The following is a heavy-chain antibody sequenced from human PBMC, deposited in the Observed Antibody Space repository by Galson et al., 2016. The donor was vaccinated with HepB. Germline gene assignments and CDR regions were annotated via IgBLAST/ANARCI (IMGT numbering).Heavy chain of an antibody. D-gene: IGHD3-3*01. CDR2: MNPKSGDA. V-gene: IGHV1-8*01. CDR3: ARGRRVIFGVVFRNHGLDV. Sequence: SVKVSCKASGYTFTSYDINWVRQATGQGLEWMGWMNPKSGDAGYAEKFQGRVTMASNASISTAYMELSSLRSEDSAVYYCARGRRVIFGVVFRNHGLDVWGQGTTVTVSS. CDR1: GYTFTSYD. J-gene: IGHJ6*02.